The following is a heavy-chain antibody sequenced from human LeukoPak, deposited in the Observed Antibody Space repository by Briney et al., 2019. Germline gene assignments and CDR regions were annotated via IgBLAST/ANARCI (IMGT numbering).Heavy chain of an antibody. J-gene: IGHJ6*03. CDR2: KRQDGNEA. CDR1: GFPYIGYW. Sequence: GGSLTLFCAASGFPYIGYWMRWLRQAPGKGVEGVANKRQDGNEASSVESGKGLFTSSRDNAENSVYLQMNSLRAEDTAVYYCAREGVGGMDVWGKGTTVTVSS. V-gene: IGHV3-7*01. D-gene: IGHD3-16*01. CDR3: AREGVGGMDV.